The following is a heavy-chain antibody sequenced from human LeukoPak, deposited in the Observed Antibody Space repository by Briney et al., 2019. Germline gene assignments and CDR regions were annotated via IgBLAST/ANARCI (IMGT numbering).Heavy chain of an antibody. CDR1: GGSISSYY. CDR3: AGSRGSGSYWSLAYYYGMDV. Sequence: PSETLSLTCTVSGGSISSYYWSWIRQPPGKGLEWFGYIYYSGSTNYNPSLKSRVTISVDTSKNQFSLKLSSVTAADTAVYYCAGSRGSGSYWSLAYYYGMDVWGQGTTVTVSS. J-gene: IGHJ6*02. CDR2: IYYSGST. D-gene: IGHD3-10*01. V-gene: IGHV4-59*01.